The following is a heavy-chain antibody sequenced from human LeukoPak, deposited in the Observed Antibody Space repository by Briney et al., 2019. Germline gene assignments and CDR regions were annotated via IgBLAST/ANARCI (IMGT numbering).Heavy chain of an antibody. V-gene: IGHV3-20*04. Sequence: GGSLRLSCAASGFTFDDYGMSWVRQAPGKGLEWVSGINWNGGSTGYADSVKGRFTISRDNSKNTLYLQMGSLRAEDMAVYYCARGGAAAGPKWVDYWGQGTLVTVSS. D-gene: IGHD6-13*01. CDR2: INWNGGST. J-gene: IGHJ4*02. CDR1: GFTFDDYG. CDR3: ARGGAAAGPKWVDY.